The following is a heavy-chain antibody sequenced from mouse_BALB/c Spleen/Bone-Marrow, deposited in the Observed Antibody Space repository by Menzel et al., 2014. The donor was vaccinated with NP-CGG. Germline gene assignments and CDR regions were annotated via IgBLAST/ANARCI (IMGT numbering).Heavy chain of an antibody. J-gene: IGHJ2*01. CDR1: GYTFTDYV. CDR2: IYPGSGST. V-gene: IGHV1-77*01. CDR3: ARGGYGYHFDD. D-gene: IGHD1-2*01. Sequence: QVQLKESGPELVKPGASVKMSCKASGYTFTDYVIRWVKQRTGQGLEWIGEIYPGSGSTYYNEKFKGKATLTADKSSNTAYMELSSLTSDDSAVYFCARGGYGYHFDDWGQGTTLTVSS.